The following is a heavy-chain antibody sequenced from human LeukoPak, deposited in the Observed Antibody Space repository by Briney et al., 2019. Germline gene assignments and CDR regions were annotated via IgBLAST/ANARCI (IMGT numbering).Heavy chain of an antibody. CDR2: ISYDGSNK. CDR3: AKDRGVHGGLDY. D-gene: IGHD3-10*01. CDR1: GFTFSSYG. V-gene: IGHV3-30*18. J-gene: IGHJ4*02. Sequence: GGSLRLSCAASGFTFSSYGMHWVRQAPGKGLEWVAVISYDGSNKYYADSVKGRFTISRDNSKNTLYLQMNSLRAEDTAVSYCAKDRGVHGGLDYWGQGTLVTVSS.